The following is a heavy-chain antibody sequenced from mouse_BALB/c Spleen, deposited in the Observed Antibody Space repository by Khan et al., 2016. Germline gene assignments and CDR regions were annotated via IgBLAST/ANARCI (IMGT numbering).Heavy chain of an antibody. CDR3: TSYYDYDGRFAY. J-gene: IGHJ3*01. CDR1: GFSVTGFP. CDR2: IRGDGST. Sequence: QVQLKESGPGLVAPSQSLSITCTVSGFSVTGFPVNWVRQPPGKGLEWLGVIRGDGSTDYDSAPKSRLSISKDDPKSQVFFTMNSLQTDGTTRCSCTSYYDYDGRFAYWGQGTLVTVSA. D-gene: IGHD2-4*01. V-gene: IGHV2-6-7*01.